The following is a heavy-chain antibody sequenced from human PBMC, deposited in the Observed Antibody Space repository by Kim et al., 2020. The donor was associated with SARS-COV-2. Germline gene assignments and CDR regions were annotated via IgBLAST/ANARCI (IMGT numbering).Heavy chain of an antibody. J-gene: IGHJ6*02. CDR2: IIPIFGTA. CDR3: ATASTNYYGSGSYYNDGMDV. V-gene: IGHV1-69*13. Sequence: SVKVSCKASGGTFSSYAISCVRQAPGQGLEWMGGIIPIFGTANYAQKFQGRVTITADESTSTAYMELSSLRSEDTAVYYCATASTNYYGSGSYYNDGMDVWGQGTTVTVSS. D-gene: IGHD3-10*01. CDR1: GGTFSSYA.